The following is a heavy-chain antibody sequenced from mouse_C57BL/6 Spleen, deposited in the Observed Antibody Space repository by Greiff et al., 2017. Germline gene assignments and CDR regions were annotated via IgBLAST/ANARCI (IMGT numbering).Heavy chain of an antibody. CDR1: GFSLTSYA. CDR2: IWTGGGT. V-gene: IGHV2-9-1*01. CDR3: ARSPYDGYYGYAMDY. D-gene: IGHD2-3*01. J-gene: IGHJ4*01. Sequence: VQVVESGPGLVAPSQSLSITCTVSGFSLTSYAISWVRQPPGKGLEWLGVIWTGGGTNYNSALKSRLSISKDNSKSQVFLKMNSLQTDDTARYYCARSPYDGYYGYAMDYWGQGTSVTVSS.